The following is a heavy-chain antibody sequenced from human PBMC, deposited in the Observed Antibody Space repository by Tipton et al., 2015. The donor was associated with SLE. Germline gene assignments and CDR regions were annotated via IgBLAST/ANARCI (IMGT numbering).Heavy chain of an antibody. J-gene: IGHJ4*02. D-gene: IGHD3-22*01. CDR2: ISDIGNT. V-gene: IGHV4-59*12. Sequence: TLSLTCSVSGASISSSYWNWIRQPPGKGLEFIGYISDIGNTNYSPSLKSRVTISVDTSKNQFSLRMNSVTAADTAVYYCARDEYRYDGTGYHLLGHFDYWGQGTLVTVSS. CDR3: ARDEYRYDGTGYHLLGHFDY. CDR1: GASISSSY.